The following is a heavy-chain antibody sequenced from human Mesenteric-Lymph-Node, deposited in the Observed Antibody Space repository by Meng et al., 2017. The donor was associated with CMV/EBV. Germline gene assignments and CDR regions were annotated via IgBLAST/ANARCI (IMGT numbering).Heavy chain of an antibody. CDR3: ARMRFLEWSHYFDY. Sequence: ESLKISCTVSGCSISSCSYYWGWIRQPPGKGLEWIGSIYYSGSTYYNPSLKSRVTISVDTSKNQFSLKLSSVTAADTAVYYCARMRFLEWSHYFDYWGQGTLVTVSS. D-gene: IGHD3-3*01. J-gene: IGHJ4*02. CDR2: IYYSGST. V-gene: IGHV4-39*01. CDR1: GCSISSCSYY.